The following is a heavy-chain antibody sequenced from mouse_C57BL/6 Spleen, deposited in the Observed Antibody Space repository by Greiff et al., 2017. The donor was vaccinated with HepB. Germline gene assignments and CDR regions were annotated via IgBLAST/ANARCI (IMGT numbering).Heavy chain of an antibody. CDR3: EREGGLRRGFAY. J-gene: IGHJ3*01. D-gene: IGHD2-4*01. CDR2: INPSNGGT. Sequence: QVQLKQPGTELVKPGASVKLSCKASGYTFTSYWMHWVKQRPGQGLEWIGNINPSNGGTNYNEKFKSKATLTVDKSSSTAYMQLSSLTSEDSAVYYCEREGGLRRGFAYWGQVTLVTVSA. CDR1: GYTFTSYW. V-gene: IGHV1-53*01.